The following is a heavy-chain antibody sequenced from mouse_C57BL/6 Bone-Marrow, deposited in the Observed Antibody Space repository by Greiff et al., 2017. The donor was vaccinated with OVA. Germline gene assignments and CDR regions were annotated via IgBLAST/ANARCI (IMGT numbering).Heavy chain of an antibody. J-gene: IGHJ2*01. CDR3: ARIYDGYSPFFDY. V-gene: IGHV1-78*01. CDR2: IYPRDGST. D-gene: IGHD2-3*01. CDR1: GYTFTDHT. Sequence: VHLVESDAELVTPGASVKISCKVSGYTFTDHTIHWMKKRPEQGMEWIGYIYPRDGSTKYNEKFKGKATLTADKSSSTAYMQLNSLTSEDSAVYFCARIYDGYSPFFDYWGQGTTLTVSS.